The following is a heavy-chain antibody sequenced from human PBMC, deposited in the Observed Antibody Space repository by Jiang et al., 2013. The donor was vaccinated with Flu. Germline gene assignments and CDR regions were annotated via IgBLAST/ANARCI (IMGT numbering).Heavy chain of an antibody. V-gene: IGHV4-34*01. CDR3: ANLIDY. CDR1: GGSFSGYY. CDR2: INHSGST. Sequence: LLKPSETLSLTCAVYGGSFSGYYWSWIRQPPGKGLEWIGEINHSGSTNYNPSLKSRVTISVDTSKNQFSLKLSSVTAADTAVYYCANLIDYWGQGTLVTVSS. J-gene: IGHJ4*02.